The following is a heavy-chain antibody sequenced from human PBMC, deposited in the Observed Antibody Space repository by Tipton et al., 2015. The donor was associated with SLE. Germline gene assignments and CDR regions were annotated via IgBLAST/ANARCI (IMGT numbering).Heavy chain of an antibody. CDR3: ARDVAAEFDY. V-gene: IGHV4-34*01. D-gene: IGHD6-13*01. J-gene: IGHJ4*02. CDR2: INHSGST. CDR1: GGSFSGYY. Sequence: TLSLTCAVYGGSFSGYYGSWIRQPPGKGLEWIGEINHSGSTNYNPSLKSRVTISVDTSKNQFSLKLSSVTAADTAVYYCARDVAAEFDYWGQGTLVTASS.